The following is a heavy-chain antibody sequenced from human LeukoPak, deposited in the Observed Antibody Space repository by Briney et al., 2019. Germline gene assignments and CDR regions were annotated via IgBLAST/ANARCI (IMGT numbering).Heavy chain of an antibody. V-gene: IGHV1-46*01. CDR2: INPSGGST. J-gene: IGHJ4*02. Sequence: GASVKVSCKASGYTFTSYYMHWVRQAPGQGLEWMGIINPSGGSTSYAQKFQGRVTMTRDTSTSTVYMELSSLRSEDTAVYYCARSITMVRGVMAQGYWGQGTLVTVSS. CDR1: GYTFTSYY. CDR3: ARSITMVRGVMAQGY. D-gene: IGHD3-10*01.